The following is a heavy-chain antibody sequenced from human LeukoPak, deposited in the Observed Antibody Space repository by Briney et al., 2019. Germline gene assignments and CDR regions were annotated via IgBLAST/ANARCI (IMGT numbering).Heavy chain of an antibody. D-gene: IGHD1/OR15-1a*01. J-gene: IGHJ6*03. CDR2: IYYSGST. Sequence: SETLSLTCTVSGGSISSSSYYWGWIRQPPGKGLEWIGSIYYSGSTNYNPSLKSRVTISIDTSKNHFSLKLSSVTAADTAVYYCASTRTDYYYYYMDVWDKGTTVTISS. CDR3: ASTRTDYYYYYMDV. V-gene: IGHV4-39*02. CDR1: GGSISSSSYY.